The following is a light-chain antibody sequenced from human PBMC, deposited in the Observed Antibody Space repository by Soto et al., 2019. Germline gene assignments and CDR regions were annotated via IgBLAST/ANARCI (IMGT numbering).Light chain of an antibody. V-gene: IGLV2-14*01. J-gene: IGLJ1*01. Sequence: QAVVTQPASVSGSPGQSIAISCTGTTSDVGAYNYVSWYQQHPGKAPKLMIYQVSNRPSGVSNRFSGSKSGNTASLTISGLQAEDEADYYCSSYTSSTTYVFGTGTKLTVL. CDR3: SSYTSSTTYV. CDR2: QVS. CDR1: TSDVGAYNY.